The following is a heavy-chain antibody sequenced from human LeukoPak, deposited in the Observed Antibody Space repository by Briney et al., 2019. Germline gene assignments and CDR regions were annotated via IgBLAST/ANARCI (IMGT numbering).Heavy chain of an antibody. Sequence: GGSLRLSCAASGFTFSGSAMHWVRQASGKGLEWVGRIRSKANSYATAYAASVKGRFTISRDDSKNTAYLQMSSLKTEDTAVYYCTRRWDSSGYFLPLDYWGQGTLVTVSS. CDR1: GFTFSGSA. J-gene: IGHJ4*02. CDR3: TRRWDSSGYFLPLDY. CDR2: IRSKANSYAT. D-gene: IGHD3-22*01. V-gene: IGHV3-73*01.